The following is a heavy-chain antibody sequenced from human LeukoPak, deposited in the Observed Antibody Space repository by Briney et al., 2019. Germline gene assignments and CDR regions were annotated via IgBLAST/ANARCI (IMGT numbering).Heavy chain of an antibody. CDR3: ARDRDLPYSGSYGFDY. D-gene: IGHD1-26*01. V-gene: IGHV4-34*01. Sequence: SETLSLTCAVYGGSFSGYYWSWIRQPPGKGLEWLGEINHSGSTNYNPSLKSRVTISVDTSKNQFSLKLSSVTAADTAVYYCARDRDLPYSGSYGFDYWGQGTLVTVSS. CDR1: GGSFSGYY. J-gene: IGHJ4*02. CDR2: INHSGST.